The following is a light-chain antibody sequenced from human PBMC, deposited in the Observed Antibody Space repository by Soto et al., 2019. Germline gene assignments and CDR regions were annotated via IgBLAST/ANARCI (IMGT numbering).Light chain of an antibody. Sequence: EIVLTQSPATLSLSPGERATLSCRASQSISSHLAWYQQKPGQAPRLLIYEASNRATGIPARFSGSGSGTDFTLTISSLEPEDFAVYYCQQSSKWPPPFGGGTKVEIK. J-gene: IGKJ4*01. V-gene: IGKV3-11*01. CDR3: QQSSKWPPP. CDR2: EAS. CDR1: QSISSH.